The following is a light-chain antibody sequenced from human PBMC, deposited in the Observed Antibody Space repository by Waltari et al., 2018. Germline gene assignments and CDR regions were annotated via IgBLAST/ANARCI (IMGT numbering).Light chain of an antibody. V-gene: IGKV3-11*01. CDR2: DTS. CDR3: QQTSSWPLT. J-gene: IGKJ4*01. CDR1: QSVSIN. Sequence: VLTQSPATLSLSPGQRATLSCRASQSVSINLDWYQQKLGQPPRLLIYDTSNRATGIPDRFSASGFGTDCTLTISSLEPEDFAVYFCQQTSSWPLTFGGGTKVEIK.